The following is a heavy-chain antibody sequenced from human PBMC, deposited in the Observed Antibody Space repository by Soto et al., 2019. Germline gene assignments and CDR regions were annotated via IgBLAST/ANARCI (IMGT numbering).Heavy chain of an antibody. Sequence: QVQLVQSGAEVKKPGASVKVSCKVSGYTLNEVAMHWVRQAPGKGLEWLGGFDPDEAETIYAQHFQGRVTMTEDTSTDSVYMELSSLRSEDTALYFCTTYHGDDTFDHWGQGTLVTVSS. CDR3: TTYHGDDTFDH. CDR1: GYTLNEVA. V-gene: IGHV1-24*01. J-gene: IGHJ5*02. D-gene: IGHD4-17*01. CDR2: FDPDEAET.